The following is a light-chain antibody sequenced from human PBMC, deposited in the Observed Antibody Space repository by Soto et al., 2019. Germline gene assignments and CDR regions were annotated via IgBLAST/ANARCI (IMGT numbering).Light chain of an antibody. CDR1: SGSVSTSYY. CDR2: STN. Sequence: QTVVTQEPSFSVSPGGTVTLTCGLSSGSVSTSYYPSWYQQTPGQAPRTLIYSTNTRSSGVPDRFSGSILGNKAALTITGAQADDESDYYCVLYMGSHVGFGGGTQLTVL. CDR3: VLYMGSHVG. V-gene: IGLV8-61*01. J-gene: IGLJ2*01.